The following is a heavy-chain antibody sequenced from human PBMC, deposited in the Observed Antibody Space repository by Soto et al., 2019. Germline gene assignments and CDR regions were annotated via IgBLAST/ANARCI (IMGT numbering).Heavy chain of an antibody. CDR2: ISSNSNYI. V-gene: IGHV3-21*01. CDR3: ARGYGSGDY. Sequence: EVHLVESGGGLVKPGASLRLSCAASGFTFTTYTMNWVRQAPGKGLEWVSSISSNSNYIYYADSVKGRFTISRDNAKNSLYLQMNSLRVEDTAVYYCARGYGSGDYWGQGTLVTVSS. J-gene: IGHJ4*02. D-gene: IGHD3-10*01. CDR1: GFTFTTYT.